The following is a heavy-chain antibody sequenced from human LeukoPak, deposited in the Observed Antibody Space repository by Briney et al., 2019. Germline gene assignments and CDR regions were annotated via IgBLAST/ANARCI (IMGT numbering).Heavy chain of an antibody. D-gene: IGHD3-3*01. V-gene: IGHV3-23*01. CDR3: ARELRTYYDFWSGFCPDY. J-gene: IGHJ4*02. CDR2: ISGRGDST. CDR1: GFSFGSYA. Sequence: PGGSLRLSCAGSGFSFGSYAMSWVRQAPGKGLKWISTISGRGDSTYDAASAQGRFTISRDNSKNTLYLQMNSLRAEDTAVYYCARELRTYYDFWSGFCPDYWGQGTLVTVSS.